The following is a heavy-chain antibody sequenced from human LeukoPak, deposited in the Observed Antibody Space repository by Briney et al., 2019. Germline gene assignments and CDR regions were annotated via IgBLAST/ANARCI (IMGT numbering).Heavy chain of an antibody. D-gene: IGHD2-2*01. Sequence: PSQTLSLTCTVSGYSISSGYYWGWIRQPPGKGLEWIGSIYHSGSTYYNPSLKSRVTISVDTSKTQFSLKLSSVTAADTAVYYCARDTDIVVVPSWLDPWGQGTLVTVSS. CDR3: ARDTDIVVVPSWLDP. V-gene: IGHV4-38-2*02. J-gene: IGHJ5*02. CDR2: IYHSGST. CDR1: GYSISSGYY.